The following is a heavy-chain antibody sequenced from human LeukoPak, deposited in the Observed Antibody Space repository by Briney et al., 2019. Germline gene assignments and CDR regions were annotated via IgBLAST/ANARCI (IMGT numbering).Heavy chain of an antibody. Sequence: PGGSLRLSCVASGFTLSKYGMKWVRQAAGKGLEYVSGISKSGDITHYVGSVKGRFTISRDNSKNTLYFQMNSLRAEDTALYYCATEGFYYWGPGTLVTVSS. CDR3: ATEGFYY. J-gene: IGHJ4*02. CDR2: ISKSGDIT. CDR1: GFTLSKYG. V-gene: IGHV3-23*01.